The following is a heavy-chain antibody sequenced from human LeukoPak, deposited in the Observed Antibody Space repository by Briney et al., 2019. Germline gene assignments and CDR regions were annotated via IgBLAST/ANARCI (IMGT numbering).Heavy chain of an antibody. CDR2: ISYDGRQN. CDR1: GFTFSTYA. J-gene: IGHJ4*02. CDR3: ARKNYDFLSGGPKHFDY. D-gene: IGHD3-3*01. V-gene: IGHV3-30*04. Sequence: SGGSLRLSCAASGFTFSTYAMNWVRQAPGKGLEWVAVISYDGRQNYYADSVKGRFTISRDNSKNTLYLQMNSLRAEDTAVYYCARKNYDFLSGGPKHFDYWGQGTLVTVSS.